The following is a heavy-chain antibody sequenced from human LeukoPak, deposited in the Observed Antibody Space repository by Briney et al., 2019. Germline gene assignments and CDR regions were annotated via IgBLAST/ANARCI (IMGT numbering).Heavy chain of an antibody. Sequence: PSETLSLTCIVSGYSISSGYYWGWIRQPPGKGLEWIGSIYHSGSTYYNPSLKSRVTISVDTSKNQFSLKLSPVTAADTAVYYCARVPHSGSYFLRWFDPWGQGALVTVSS. CDR3: ARVPHSGSYFLRWFDP. CDR1: GYSISSGYY. D-gene: IGHD1-26*01. CDR2: IYHSGST. J-gene: IGHJ5*02. V-gene: IGHV4-38-2*02.